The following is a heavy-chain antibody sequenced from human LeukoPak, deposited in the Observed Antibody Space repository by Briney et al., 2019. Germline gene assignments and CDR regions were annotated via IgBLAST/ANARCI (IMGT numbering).Heavy chain of an antibody. D-gene: IGHD5-12*01. J-gene: IGHJ4*02. Sequence: EASVKVSCKASGYTFTGYYMHWVRQAPGQGLEWMGWINPNSGGTNYAQKFQGRVTMTRDMSISTAYMELSRLRSDDTAVYYCARYSGYDPFDYWGQGTLVTVSS. CDR1: GYTFTGYY. CDR2: INPNSGGT. V-gene: IGHV1-2*02. CDR3: ARYSGYDPFDY.